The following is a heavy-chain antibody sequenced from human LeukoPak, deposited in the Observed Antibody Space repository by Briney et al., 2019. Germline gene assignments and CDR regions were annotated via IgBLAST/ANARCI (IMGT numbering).Heavy chain of an antibody. CDR1: VFDFSSYT. D-gene: IGHD1-1*01. CDR3: ARALTTLTYEGY. V-gene: IGHV3-21*01. CDR2: ISGSNSYI. Sequence: GGSVRLSCAASVFDFSSYTIYWIRHAPWKGLEWASSISGSNSYIFYADSVKGRFTVSRDNAKDSLYLQMNSLRAEDTAVYYCARALTTLTYEGYWGQGTLVTVSS. J-gene: IGHJ4*02.